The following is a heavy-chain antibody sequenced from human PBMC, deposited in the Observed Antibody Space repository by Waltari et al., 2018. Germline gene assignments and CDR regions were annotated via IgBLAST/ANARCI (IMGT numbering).Heavy chain of an antibody. Sequence: EVQLVESGGTSVQPGGSVRLSCAASGFTPFHYFISWVRQAPGKGLEWISASSDGGVYTYYADSVKGRFTISRDSSKNTIYLQMNSLRVEDTALYYCAKGFEDLLPFDHWGQGTLVTVST. CDR2: SSDGGVYT. CDR3: AKGFEDLLPFDH. CDR1: GFTPFHYF. D-gene: IGHD2-21*01. V-gene: IGHV3-23*04. J-gene: IGHJ4*02.